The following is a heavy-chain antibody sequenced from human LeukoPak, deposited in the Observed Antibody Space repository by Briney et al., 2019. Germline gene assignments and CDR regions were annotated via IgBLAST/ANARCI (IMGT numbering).Heavy chain of an antibody. CDR3: ARDRQARITMVRGVTPYFDY. J-gene: IGHJ4*02. V-gene: IGHV3-48*01. D-gene: IGHD3-10*01. Sequence: GGSLRLSCAVSGFTFSSYSMNWVRQAPGKGLEWVSYISSSSSTIYYADSVKGRFTISRDNAKNSLYLQMNSLRAEDTAVYYCARDRQARITMVRGVTPYFDYWGQGTLVTVSS. CDR1: GFTFSSYS. CDR2: ISSSSSTI.